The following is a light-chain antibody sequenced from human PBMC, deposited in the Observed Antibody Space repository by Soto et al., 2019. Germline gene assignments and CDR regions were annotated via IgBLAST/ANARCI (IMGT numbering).Light chain of an antibody. J-gene: IGKJ3*01. CDR2: EAS. Sequence: DIQMTQSPSSVSASVGDRVTITCRASQGLSSYLAWYQQKPGKAPKLLIYEASTLESGVPSRFSGSGSGTDFTLTISSLQPEDSATYYCQQSYGSPPFTFGPGTRVDI. V-gene: IGKV1-12*01. CDR1: QGLSSY. CDR3: QQSYGSPPFT.